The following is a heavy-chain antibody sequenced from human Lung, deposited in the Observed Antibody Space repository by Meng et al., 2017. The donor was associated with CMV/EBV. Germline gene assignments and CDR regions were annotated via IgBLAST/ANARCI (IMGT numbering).Heavy chain of an antibody. CDR2: ISASGNT. D-gene: IGHD6-13*01. V-gene: IGHV4-4*07. Sequence: QGQPQESGPGLGKPSGALSLTCTVSGDSITSYYWSWIRQPAGKGLEWIGRISASGNTRYNPSLKSRVTMSVDTSKNQFSLKLSSVTAADTAVYYCARDFGSSWYPNWFDPWGQGTLVTVSS. CDR1: GDSITSYY. CDR3: ARDFGSSWYPNWFDP. J-gene: IGHJ5*02.